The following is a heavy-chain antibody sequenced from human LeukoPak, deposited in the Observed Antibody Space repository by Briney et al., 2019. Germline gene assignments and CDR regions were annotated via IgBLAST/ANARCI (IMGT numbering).Heavy chain of an antibody. CDR2: INPNSGGT. D-gene: IGHD4-17*01. Sequence: GASVKVSCKASGYTFTGYYMHWVRPAPGQGLEWMGWINPNSGGTNYAQRFQGRVTMTRDTSISTAYMELSRLRSDDTAVYYCARVSHGDYGYHWGQGTLVTVSS. CDR1: GYTFTGYY. CDR3: ARVSHGDYGYH. J-gene: IGHJ5*02. V-gene: IGHV1-2*02.